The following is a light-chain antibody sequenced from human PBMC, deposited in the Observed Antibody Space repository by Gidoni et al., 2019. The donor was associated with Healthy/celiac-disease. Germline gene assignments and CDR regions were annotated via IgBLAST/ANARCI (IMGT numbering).Light chain of an antibody. CDR1: QGISSY. CDR3: QQLNSYLSLT. Sequence: DIQLTQSPSFLSASVGDRVTITCRASQGISSYLAWYQQKPGKAPKLLIYAASTLKSGVPSRFSGSGSGTEFTLTITSLQPEDFATYYCQQLNSYLSLTFGGGTKVEIK. V-gene: IGKV1-9*01. J-gene: IGKJ4*01. CDR2: AAS.